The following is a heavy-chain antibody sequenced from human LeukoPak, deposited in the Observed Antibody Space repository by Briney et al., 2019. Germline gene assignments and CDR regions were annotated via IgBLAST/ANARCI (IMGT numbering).Heavy chain of an antibody. CDR1: GGSISSSSYY. V-gene: IGHV4-39*07. CDR3: ATPEPYDILTGYSADAFDI. D-gene: IGHD3-9*01. J-gene: IGHJ3*02. CDR2: INHSGST. Sequence: SETLSLTCTVSGGSISSSSYYWGWIRQPLGKGLEWIGEINHSGSTNYNPSLKSRVTISVDTSKNQFSLKLSSVTAADTAVYYCATPEPYDILTGYSADAFDIWGQGTMVTVSS.